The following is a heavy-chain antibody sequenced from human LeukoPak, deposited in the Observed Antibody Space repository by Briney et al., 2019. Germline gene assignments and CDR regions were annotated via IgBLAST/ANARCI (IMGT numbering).Heavy chain of an antibody. CDR2: ISYDGGNT. V-gene: IGHV3-30*01. J-gene: IGHJ4*02. CDR1: GFTFSSYA. CDR3: GRGSTYYYGSGSSGPHYFDY. Sequence: PGRSLRLSCAASGFTFSSYAMHWVRQTSGKGLEWVAVISYDGGNTYYADSVKGRFTISRDNSKNTLYLQLNSLRAEDTAVYYCGRGSTYYYGSGSSGPHYFDYWGRGTLVTVSS. D-gene: IGHD3-10*01.